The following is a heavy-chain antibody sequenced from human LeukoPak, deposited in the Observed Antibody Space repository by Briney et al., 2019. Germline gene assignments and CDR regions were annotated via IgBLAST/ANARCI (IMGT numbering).Heavy chain of an antibody. CDR2: IIPIFGIA. CDR3: ARDPQKEQQLVQNWFDP. CDR1: GGTFSRYA. Sequence: GASVKVSCKASGGTFSRYAISWVRQAPGQGLEWMGGIIPIFGIANYAQKFQGRVTITADKSTSTAYMELSSLRSEDTAVYYCARDPQKEQQLVQNWFDPWGQGTLVTVSS. D-gene: IGHD6-13*01. J-gene: IGHJ5*02. V-gene: IGHV1-69*17.